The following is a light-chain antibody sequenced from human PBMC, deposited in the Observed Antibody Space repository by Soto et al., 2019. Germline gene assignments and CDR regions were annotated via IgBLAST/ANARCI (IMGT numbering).Light chain of an antibody. CDR3: CSYAGSYSYA. V-gene: IGLV2-11*01. CDR2: DVN. J-gene: IGLJ1*01. Sequence: QSVLSQPRSVSGSPGQSFTISCTGTISDVGGFNSVSWYQQHPGKAPKLMIYDVNKRPSGVPDRFSGSKYGSTASLTISGLQAEDEADYYCCSYAGSYSYAFATGTKVTV. CDR1: ISDVGGFNS.